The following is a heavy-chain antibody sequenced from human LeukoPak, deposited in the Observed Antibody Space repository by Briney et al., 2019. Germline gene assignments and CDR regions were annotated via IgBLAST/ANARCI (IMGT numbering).Heavy chain of an antibody. CDR3: ARVGTYYDILTAYYYYMDV. CDR2: IYTSGST. J-gene: IGHJ6*03. V-gene: IGHV4-61*02. D-gene: IGHD3-9*01. Sequence: PSETLSLTCTVSGGSISSGSYFWSWIRQPAGKGLEWIGRIYTSGSTNYNPSFKSRVTISVDTSKNQFSLKLSSVTAADTAVYYCARVGTYYDILTAYYYYMDVWGKGTTVTISS. CDR1: GGSISSGSYF.